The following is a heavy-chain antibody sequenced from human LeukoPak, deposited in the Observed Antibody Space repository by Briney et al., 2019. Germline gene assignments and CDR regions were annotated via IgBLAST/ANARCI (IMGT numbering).Heavy chain of an antibody. J-gene: IGHJ4*02. CDR2: IYYSGST. D-gene: IGHD5-18*01. V-gene: IGHV4-30-4*01. CDR3: ARLKIQLWNPYYFDY. CDR1: GGSISSGDYY. Sequence: PSETLSLTCTVSGGSISSGDYYWSWIRQPPGKGLEWIGYIYYSGSTYYNPSLKSRVTISVDTSKNQFSLKLSSVTAADTAVYYCARLKIQLWNPYYFDYWGQGTLVTVSS.